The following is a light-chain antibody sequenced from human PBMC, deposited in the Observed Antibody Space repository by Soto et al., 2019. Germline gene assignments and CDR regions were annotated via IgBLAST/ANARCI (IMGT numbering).Light chain of an antibody. CDR1: HSIDYW. CDR3: QQYNTYRS. V-gene: IGKV1-5*03. J-gene: IGKJ1*01. CDR2: KAS. Sequence: DIQMTQSPSTLSAAVGDRVTITCRASHSIDYWLTWYQQKPGKAPKVLIYKASTLESGVPLRFSGNGSGTEFTLTISSLQADDFATYYCQQYNTYRSFGQGTKVEIK.